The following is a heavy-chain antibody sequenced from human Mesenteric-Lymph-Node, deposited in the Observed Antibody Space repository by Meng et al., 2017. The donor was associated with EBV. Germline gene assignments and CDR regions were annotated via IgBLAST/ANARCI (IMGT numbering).Heavy chain of an antibody. V-gene: IGHV4-34*01. J-gene: IGHJ5*02. D-gene: IGHD3-9*01. CDR2: ISHSGSS. CDR3: ARKGDYDLLTGPGLDP. CDR1: GGCFNGYY. Sequence: VQVQEVGSGICTPSETLSLTFAFYGGCFNGYYWTWIRQPPGRGLEWIGDISHSGSSNYNPSLKSRVTISLDTSKKQFSLNLRSVTAADTAVYYCARKGDYDLLTGPGLDPWGQGTLVTVSS.